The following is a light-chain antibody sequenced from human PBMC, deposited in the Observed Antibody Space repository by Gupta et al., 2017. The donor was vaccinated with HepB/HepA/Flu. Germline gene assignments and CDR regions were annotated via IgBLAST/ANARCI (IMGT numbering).Light chain of an antibody. V-gene: IGLV1-36*01. Sequence: QSVLTQPPSVSEAPRQRVTISCSGSSSNLGNNAVNSYQQLPGKAPQLLIYYDDLLPSGVSDRFSGSKSGTSASLAISGLQSEDEADYYCAAWDDSLNGYVFGTGTKVTVL. CDR1: SSNLGNNA. CDR3: AAWDDSLNGYV. CDR2: YDD. J-gene: IGLJ1*01.